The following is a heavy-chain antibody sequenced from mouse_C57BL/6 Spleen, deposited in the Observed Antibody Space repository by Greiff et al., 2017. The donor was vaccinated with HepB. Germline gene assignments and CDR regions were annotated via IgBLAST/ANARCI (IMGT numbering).Heavy chain of an antibody. CDR2: IHPNSGST. CDR3: ARYGYGSKGYFDV. V-gene: IGHV1-64*01. J-gene: IGHJ1*03. D-gene: IGHD1-1*01. Sequence: QVQLQQPGAELVKPGASVKLSCKASGYTFTSYWMHWVKQRPGQGLEWIGMIHPNSGSTKYNEKFKSKATLTVDKSSSTAYMQLSSLTSEDSAVYYCARYGYGSKGYFDVWGTGTTVTVSS. CDR1: GYTFTSYW.